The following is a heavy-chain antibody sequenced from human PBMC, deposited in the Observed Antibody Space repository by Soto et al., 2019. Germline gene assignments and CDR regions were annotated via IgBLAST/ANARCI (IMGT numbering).Heavy chain of an antibody. CDR3: ASSVLVTARFDY. V-gene: IGHV3-11*01. D-gene: IGHD2-21*02. CDR2: ISNTGSTG. J-gene: IGHJ4*02. Sequence: GGSRRRSWAASGLTFSYYCMNWIRQAPGKGLEWVSYISNTGSTGYYADSVKGRFTISRDNAKNSLFLQMNSLRAEDTAVYYCASSVLVTARFDYWGQGTPVTVSS. CDR1: GLTFSYYC.